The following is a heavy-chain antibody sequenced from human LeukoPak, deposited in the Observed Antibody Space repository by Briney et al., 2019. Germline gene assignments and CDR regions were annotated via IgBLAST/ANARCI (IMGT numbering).Heavy chain of an antibody. V-gene: IGHV3-74*01. D-gene: IGHD2-21*01. CDR2: IIGDGRRP. CDR1: GFIFSAYW. CDR3: TMSGDGDFDY. J-gene: IGHJ4*02. Sequence: PGGSLRLSCAASGFIFSAYWMHWVRHGPGKGLVWVSHIIGDGRRPNYADSVKGRFTISRGNAKNTLYLQWKSLRAEDSGIYYVTMSGDGDFDYWGQGTLVTVSS.